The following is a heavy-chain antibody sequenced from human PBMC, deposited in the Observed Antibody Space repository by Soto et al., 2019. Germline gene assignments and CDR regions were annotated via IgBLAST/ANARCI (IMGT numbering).Heavy chain of an antibody. CDR1: GFTFSSCA. D-gene: IGHD2-2*01. Sequence: PGGFLRLSCAASGFTFSSCAMSWVRQAPGKGLEWVSSISASAGNTYYADSVKGRFTISRDNSKSTLYLQMNSLRAEDTAVYYCAKRSHTYCSSASCYLDYWGQGTLVTVSS. CDR2: ISASAGNT. J-gene: IGHJ4*02. CDR3: AKRSHTYCSSASCYLDY. V-gene: IGHV3-23*01.